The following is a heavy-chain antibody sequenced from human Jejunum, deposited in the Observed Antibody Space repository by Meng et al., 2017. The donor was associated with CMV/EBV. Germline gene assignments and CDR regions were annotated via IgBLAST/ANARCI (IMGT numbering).Heavy chain of an antibody. CDR2: IHCGDSRT. CDR1: GYTFATHW. Sequence: KTSGYTFATHWIGWVRQLPGKDQEWMGMIHCGDSRTIYSPLFQGQVTISADKSLNTAYLQWNSLQASDTAMYYCARHYDASWFGYWGQGTLVTVSS. D-gene: IGHD2-2*01. V-gene: IGHV5-51*01. J-gene: IGHJ4*02. CDR3: ARHYDASWFGY.